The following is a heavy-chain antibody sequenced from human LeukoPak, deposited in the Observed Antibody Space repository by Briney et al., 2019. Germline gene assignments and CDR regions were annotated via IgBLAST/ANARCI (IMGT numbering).Heavy chain of an antibody. V-gene: IGHV3-30*04. CDR2: ISFDGSTH. CDR1: GFTFSTYA. CDR3: ARDHQRSTDHYDKSAYSH. D-gene: IGHD3-22*01. Sequence: GGSLRLSCAASGFTFSTYAMHWVRQAPGKGPDWVAVISFDGSTHYYADSVKGRFTISRDNSENTLYLQMNSMRGEDTAVYYCARDHQRSTDHYDKSAYSHWRQGTLVTVSS. J-gene: IGHJ4*02.